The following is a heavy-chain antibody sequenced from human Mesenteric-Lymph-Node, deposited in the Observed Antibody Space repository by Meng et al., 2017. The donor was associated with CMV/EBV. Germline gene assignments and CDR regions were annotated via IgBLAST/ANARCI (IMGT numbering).Heavy chain of an antibody. CDR3: TRANRDSKYYAVDV. V-gene: IGHV3-48*03. CDR2: ITGSASSI. D-gene: IGHD3-22*01. Sequence: GGSLRLSCTASGFSFKNYEMNWVRQTSGKGLEWVSYITGSASSIYYTDSVKGRFTISRDNARNSLYLQMNSLRAEDTALYYCTRANRDSKYYAVDVWGQGTKVTVSS. J-gene: IGHJ6*02. CDR1: GFSFKNYE.